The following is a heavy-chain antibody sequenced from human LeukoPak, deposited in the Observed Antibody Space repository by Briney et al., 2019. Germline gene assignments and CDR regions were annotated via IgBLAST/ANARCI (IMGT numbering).Heavy chain of an antibody. J-gene: IGHJ4*02. D-gene: IGHD4-11*01. CDR1: GFTFSHYA. V-gene: IGHV3-23*01. CDR3: AKSSEYNNYGIDY. CDR2: ISGSGANT. Sequence: GGSLRLSCAASGFTFSHYAMSWVRQAPGKGLEWVSGISGSGANTYYADSVKGRFTISRDNSKSTLYLQMSSLRAEDTALYYCAKSSEYNNYGIDYWGQGTLVTVSA.